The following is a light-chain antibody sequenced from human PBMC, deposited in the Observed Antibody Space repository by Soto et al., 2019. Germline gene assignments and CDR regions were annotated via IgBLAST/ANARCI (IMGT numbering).Light chain of an antibody. CDR2: GGS. CDR1: SSDVGSYN. CDR3: CTYAGSSIYV. J-gene: IGLJ1*01. Sequence: QSALTHPASVSASPGQSITIACTGTSSDVGSYNVSWYQQHPGKAPKGNIYGGSERPSGVSNHFAGSKSGNTASRTISGLQADDEADYYCCTYAGSSIYVSGTRSKVTLL. V-gene: IGLV2-23*01.